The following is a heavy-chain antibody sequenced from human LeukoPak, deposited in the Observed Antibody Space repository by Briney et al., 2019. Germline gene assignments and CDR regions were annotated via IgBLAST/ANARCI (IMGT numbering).Heavy chain of an antibody. V-gene: IGHV3-21*04. CDR3: ARDQRREGGSWFRVDY. CDR1: GFTFTSHS. J-gene: IGHJ4*02. D-gene: IGHD1-26*01. CDR2: ISFDSTYI. Sequence: AGESLRLSCAASGFTFTSHSLNWVRQAPGKGLEWVSSISFDSTYIYYADSLKGRFSVSRDNARNSVYLQMNGLTADDTAVYYCARDQRREGGSWFRVDYWGQGTLVTVSS.